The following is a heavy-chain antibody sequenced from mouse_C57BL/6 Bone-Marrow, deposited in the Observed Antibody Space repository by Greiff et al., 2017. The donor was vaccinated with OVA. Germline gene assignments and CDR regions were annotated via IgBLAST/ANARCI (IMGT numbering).Heavy chain of an antibody. Sequence: EVKLVESGGGLVKPGGSLKLSCAASGFTFSDYGMHWVRQAPEKGLEWVAYISSGSSTIYYADTVKGRFTISRDNAKNTLFLQMTSLRSEDTAMYYCARGGLRQGSFDVWGTGTTVTVSS. CDR1: GFTFSDYG. CDR3: ARGGLRQGSFDV. J-gene: IGHJ1*03. V-gene: IGHV5-17*01. CDR2: ISSGSSTI. D-gene: IGHD2-4*01.